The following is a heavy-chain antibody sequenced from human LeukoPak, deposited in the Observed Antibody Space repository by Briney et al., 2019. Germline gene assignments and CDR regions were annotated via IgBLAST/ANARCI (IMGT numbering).Heavy chain of an antibody. CDR2: IYHSGST. Sequence: KPSETLSLTCAVSGYSISSGYYWGWIRQPPGKGQEWIGSIYHSGSTYYNPSLKSRVTISVDTSKNQFSLKLSSVTAADTAVYYCARTRREYQLLSFDYWGQGTLVTVSS. D-gene: IGHD2-2*01. J-gene: IGHJ4*02. V-gene: IGHV4-38-2*01. CDR3: ARTRREYQLLSFDY. CDR1: GYSISSGYY.